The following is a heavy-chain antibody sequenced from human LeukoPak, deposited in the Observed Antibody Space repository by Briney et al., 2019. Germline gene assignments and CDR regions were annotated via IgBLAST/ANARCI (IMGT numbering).Heavy chain of an antibody. J-gene: IGHJ5*02. V-gene: IGHV4-34*01. CDR1: GGSFSGDF. CDR2: INHAGST. CDR3: ARAHLRVVAALNWFDP. Sequence: PSETLSLTCAVYGGSFSGDFWSWIRQSPGRGLEWIGEINHAGSTTYNPSLESRVTMSVDRSTNQISLEMTSVTAADTAVYYCARAHLRVVAALNWFDPWGQGTLVTVSS. D-gene: IGHD2-15*01.